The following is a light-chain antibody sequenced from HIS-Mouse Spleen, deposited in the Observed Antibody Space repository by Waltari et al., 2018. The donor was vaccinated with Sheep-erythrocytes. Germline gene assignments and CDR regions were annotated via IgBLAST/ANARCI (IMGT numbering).Light chain of an antibody. CDR3: CSYAGSYTLV. V-gene: IGLV2-11*01. J-gene: IGLJ3*02. CDR1: SSDVGGDNY. Sequence: QSALTQPRSLSGSPGQSVTISGTGTSSDVGGDNYVSWYQQHPGKAPKLMIYDVSKRPSGVPDRFSGSKSGNTASLTISGLQAEDEADYYCCSYAGSYTLVFGGGTKLTVL. CDR2: DVS.